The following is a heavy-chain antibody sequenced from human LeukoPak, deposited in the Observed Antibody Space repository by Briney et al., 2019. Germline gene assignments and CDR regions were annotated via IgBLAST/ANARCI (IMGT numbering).Heavy chain of an antibody. CDR1: GFTFSSYG. Sequence: GGSLRLSCAASGFTFSSYGMHWVRQAPGKGLEWVAVISYDGSNKYYADSVKGRFTISRDNSKNTLYLQMNSLRAEDTAVYYCARESYDSSGYHYWGQGTLVTVSS. CDR2: ISYDGSNK. V-gene: IGHV3-30*03. CDR3: ARESYDSSGYHY. J-gene: IGHJ4*02. D-gene: IGHD3-22*01.